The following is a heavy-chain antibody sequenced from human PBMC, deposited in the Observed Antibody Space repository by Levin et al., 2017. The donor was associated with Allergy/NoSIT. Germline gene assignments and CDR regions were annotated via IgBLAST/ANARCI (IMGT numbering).Heavy chain of an antibody. CDR3: TRVYCSSSSCYAVYFQH. CDR1: GFTFDNFA. Sequence: GGSLRLSCTASGFTFDNFAMTWVRQAPGKGLEWVGFIRSKAYGGTSEYAASVKGRFTISKDDSKTIAYLQMNSLKIEDTAVYYCTRVYCSSSSCYAVYFQHWGQGTLVTVSS. CDR2: IRSKAYGGTS. V-gene: IGHV3-49*04. J-gene: IGHJ1*01. D-gene: IGHD2-2*01.